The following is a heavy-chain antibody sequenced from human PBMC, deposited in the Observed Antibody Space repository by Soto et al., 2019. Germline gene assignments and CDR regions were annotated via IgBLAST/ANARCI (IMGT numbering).Heavy chain of an antibody. CDR1: GYSFTSYW. J-gene: IGHJ5*02. D-gene: IGHD3-22*01. Sequence: GESLKISCKGSGYSFTSYWISWVRQMPGKGLEWMGRIDPSDSYTNYSPSFQGHVTISADKSISTAYLQWSSLKASDTAMYYCARLYDSSGYHDGWFDPWGQGTLVTVSS. CDR3: ARLYDSSGYHDGWFDP. CDR2: IDPSDSYT. V-gene: IGHV5-10-1*01.